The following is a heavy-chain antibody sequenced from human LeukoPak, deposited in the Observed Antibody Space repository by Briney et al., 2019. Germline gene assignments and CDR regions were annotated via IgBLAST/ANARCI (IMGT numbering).Heavy chain of an antibody. Sequence: SETLSLTGTVSGGSISSGDYYWSWIRQPPGKGLEWIGYIYYSGSTYYNPSLKSRVTISVDTSKNQFSLKLSSVTAADTAVYYCATANFDCSGGSCYSYYFDYWGQGTLVTVSS. J-gene: IGHJ4*02. CDR3: ATANFDCSGGSCYSYYFDY. CDR1: GGSISSGDYY. CDR2: IYYSGST. V-gene: IGHV4-30-4*01. D-gene: IGHD2-15*01.